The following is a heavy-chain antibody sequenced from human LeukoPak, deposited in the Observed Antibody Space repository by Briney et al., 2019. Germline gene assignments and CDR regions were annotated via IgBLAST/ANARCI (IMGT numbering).Heavy chain of an antibody. Sequence: PSETLSLTCTVSGGSISSYYWSWIRQPPGKGLEWIGYIYYSGSTNYNPSLKSRVTISVDTSKNQFSLKLSSVTAADTAVYYCARHSKGGDYFDYWGQGTLVTVSS. J-gene: IGHJ4*02. CDR1: GGSISSYY. CDR2: IYYSGST. D-gene: IGHD2/OR15-2a*01. CDR3: ARHSKGGDYFDY. V-gene: IGHV4-59*08.